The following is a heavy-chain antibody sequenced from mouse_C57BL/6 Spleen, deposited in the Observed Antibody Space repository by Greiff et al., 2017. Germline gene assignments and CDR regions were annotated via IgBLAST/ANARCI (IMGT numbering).Heavy chain of an antibody. CDR1: GFTFSDFY. CDR3: ARGYWYVEV. J-gene: IGHJ1*03. Sequence: EVKLMESGGGLVQSGRSLRLSCATSGFTFSDFYMEWVRQAPGKGLEWIAASRNKANDYTTEYSASVKGRFIVSRDTSQSILYLQMNALRAEDTAVYYCARGYWYVEVWGTGTTVTVSS. V-gene: IGHV7-1*01. CDR2: SRNKANDYTT.